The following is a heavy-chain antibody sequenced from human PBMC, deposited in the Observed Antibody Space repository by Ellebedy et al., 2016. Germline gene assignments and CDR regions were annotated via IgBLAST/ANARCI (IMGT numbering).Heavy chain of an antibody. Sequence: SLKISXAASGFSFPNYAMNWVRQAPGKGLEWVAHIRWNSGSIEYADSVKGRFSISRDNAKNSLFLQMNSLRAEDTAVYYCARVLRYDQVDYWGQGTLVTVSS. D-gene: IGHD3-16*01. CDR3: ARVLRYDQVDY. CDR1: GFSFPNYA. CDR2: IRWNSGSI. J-gene: IGHJ4*02. V-gene: IGHV3-9*01.